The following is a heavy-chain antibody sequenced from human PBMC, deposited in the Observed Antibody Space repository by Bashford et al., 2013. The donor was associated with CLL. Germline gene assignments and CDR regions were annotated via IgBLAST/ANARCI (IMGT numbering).Heavy chain of an antibody. D-gene: IGHD3-22*01. J-gene: IGHJ6*02. Sequence: SETLSLTCTVSRGSISNYWWNWVRQPPGKRLEWIGYAHYSGNTDHNPSLKSRVTISVDTSKNQFSLKLSSVSAADTAVYYCARHRYYDSSSGMDVWGQGTTVTVSS. V-gene: IGHV4-59*08. CDR1: RGSISNYW. CDR2: AHYSGNT. CDR3: ARHRYYDSSSGMDV.